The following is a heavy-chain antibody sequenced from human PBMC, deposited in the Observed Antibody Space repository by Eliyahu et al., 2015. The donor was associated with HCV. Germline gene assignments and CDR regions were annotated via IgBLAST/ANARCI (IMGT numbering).Heavy chain of an antibody. CDR3: ARGITVRDWYFDL. CDR1: GGTFSSYT. CDR2: IIPILGIA. Sequence: EVKKPGSSVKVSCKASGGTFSSYTISWVRQAPGQGLEWMGRIIPILGIANYAQKFQGRVTITADKSTSTAYMELSSLRSEDTAVYYCARGITVRDWYFDLWGRGTLVTVSS. J-gene: IGHJ2*01. V-gene: IGHV1-69*02. D-gene: IGHD3-10*01.